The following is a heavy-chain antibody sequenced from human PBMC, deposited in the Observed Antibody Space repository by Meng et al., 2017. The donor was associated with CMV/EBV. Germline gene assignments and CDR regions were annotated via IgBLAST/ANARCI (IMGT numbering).Heavy chain of an antibody. J-gene: IGHJ5*02. V-gene: IGHV1-2*04. CDR2: INPNSGGT. CDR3: AIGLGYCSGGSCYSLSWFDP. CDR1: GYTFTGYY. Sequence: QVQLVQSGAEVKKPGASVKVSCKAYGYTFTGYYMHWVRQAPGQGLEWMGWINPNSGGTNYAQKFQGWVTMTRDTSISTAYMELSRLRSDDTAVYYCAIGLGYCSGGSCYSLSWFDPWGQGTLVTGLL. D-gene: IGHD2-15*01.